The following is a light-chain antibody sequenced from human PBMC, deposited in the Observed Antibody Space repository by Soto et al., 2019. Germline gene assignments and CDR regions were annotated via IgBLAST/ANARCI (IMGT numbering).Light chain of an antibody. V-gene: IGLV2-14*01. CDR3: SSYTSSSPYV. Sequence: QSVLTQPASVSGSPGQSITISCTGTISDFVVYNYVSWYQQLPGKAPKLMIYGVSNRPSGVSNRFSGSKSGNTASLTISGLQAEDEADYYCSSYTSSSPYVFGTGTKVTVL. CDR2: GVS. CDR1: ISDFVVYNY. J-gene: IGLJ1*01.